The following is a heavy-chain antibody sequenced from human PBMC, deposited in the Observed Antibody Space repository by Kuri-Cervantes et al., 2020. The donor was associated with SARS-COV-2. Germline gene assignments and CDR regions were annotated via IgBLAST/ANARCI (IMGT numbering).Heavy chain of an antibody. Sequence: SETLSLTCTVSGYSISSGYYWGWIRQPPGKGLEWIGSIYHSGSTYYNPSLKSRVTISVDTSKNQFSLKLSSVTAADTAVYYCARGRLRNNWFDPWGRGTLVTVSS. CDR3: ARGRLRNNWFDP. D-gene: IGHD4/OR15-4a*01. CDR1: GYSISSGYY. V-gene: IGHV4-38-2*02. J-gene: IGHJ5*02. CDR2: IYHSGST.